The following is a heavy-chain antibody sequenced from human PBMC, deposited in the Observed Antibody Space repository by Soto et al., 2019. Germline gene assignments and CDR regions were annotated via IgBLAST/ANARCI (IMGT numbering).Heavy chain of an antibody. CDR1: GGSISSGGYY. J-gene: IGHJ4*02. V-gene: IGHV4-31*03. CDR3: PREASILTGYYRAPGYFDY. CDR2: IYYSGST. D-gene: IGHD3-9*01. Sequence: TLSLTCTVSGGSISSGGYYWSWIRQHPGKGLEWIGYIYYSGSTYYNPSLKSRVTISVDTSKNQFSLKLSSVTAADTAVYYCPREASILTGYYRAPGYFDYWGQGTLVTVSS.